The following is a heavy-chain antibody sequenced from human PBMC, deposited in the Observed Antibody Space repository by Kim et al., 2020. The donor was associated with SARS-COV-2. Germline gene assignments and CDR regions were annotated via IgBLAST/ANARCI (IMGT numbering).Heavy chain of an antibody. CDR1: GFTFRNYG. V-gene: IGHV3-23*01. J-gene: IGHJ5*02. D-gene: IGHD4-17*01. CDR2: ISGSGGST. CDR3: ARKPDGAYWFDH. Sequence: GGSLRLSCAVSGFTFRNYGMSWVRQAPGKGLEWVSTISGSGGSTFYADSVKGRFNISRDNSKNTLFLDGNSLRADDTALYFGARKPDGAYWFDHWGQGTLVTVSS.